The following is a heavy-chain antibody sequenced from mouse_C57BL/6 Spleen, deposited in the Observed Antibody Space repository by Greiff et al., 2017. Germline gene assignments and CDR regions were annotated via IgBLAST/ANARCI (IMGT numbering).Heavy chain of an antibody. V-gene: IGHV2-2*01. CDR1: GFSLTSYG. CDR2: LWSGGST. CDR3: ARKGDEDGSMDY. J-gene: IGHJ4*01. Sequence: VQLQESGPGLVQPSQSLSITCTVSGFSLTSYGVHWVRQSPGNGLEWLGVLWSGGSTDYNAAFISRLSISKDNSKSKVFFRMNSLQADDTAIYYCARKGDEDGSMDYWGQGTSVTVSS.